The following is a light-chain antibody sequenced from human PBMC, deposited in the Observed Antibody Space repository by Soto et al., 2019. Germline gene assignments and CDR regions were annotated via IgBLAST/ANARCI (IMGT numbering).Light chain of an antibody. J-gene: IGKJ1*01. Sequence: DIQMTQSPSTLSASVGDRVTITCRASQSISSWLAWYQQKPGKAPKLLNYDASSLESGVPSRFCGIGSGTEFTLTFSSLQPDDFATYYCQQYNSYSRRTFGQGTKV. CDR3: QQYNSYSRRT. CDR1: QSISSW. CDR2: DAS. V-gene: IGKV1-5*01.